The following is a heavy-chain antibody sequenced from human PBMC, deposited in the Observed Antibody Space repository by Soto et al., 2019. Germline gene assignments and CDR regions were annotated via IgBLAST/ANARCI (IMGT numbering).Heavy chain of an antibody. D-gene: IGHD3-3*01. CDR2: IWYDGSNK. CDR1: GFTFSSYG. CDR3: ARDPQPGLRFLEWLSY. Sequence: QVQLVESGGGVVQPGRSLRLSCAASGFTFSSYGMHWVRQAPGKVLGCVSVIWYDGSNKYYADSVKGRFTISRDNSKNTLYLQMNSLRAEDTAVYYCARDPQPGLRFLEWLSYWGQGTLVTVSS. J-gene: IGHJ4*02. V-gene: IGHV3-33*01.